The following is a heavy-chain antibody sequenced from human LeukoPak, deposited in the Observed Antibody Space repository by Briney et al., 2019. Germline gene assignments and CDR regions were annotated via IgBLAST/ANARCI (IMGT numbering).Heavy chain of an antibody. J-gene: IGHJ6*03. Sequence: PSETLSLTCSVSGGSISLSYYYWGWIRQPPGKALEWIGSVYYSGTTSYNPSLKSRVTISVDTTKNLFSLRLRSVTAADTAVYFCARGRVSSSTWYSTYYYYFYMDVWGKGTTVTVSS. CDR3: ARGRVSSSTWYSTYYYYFYMDV. CDR2: VYYSGTT. D-gene: IGHD1-1*01. CDR1: GGSISLSYYY. V-gene: IGHV4-39*07.